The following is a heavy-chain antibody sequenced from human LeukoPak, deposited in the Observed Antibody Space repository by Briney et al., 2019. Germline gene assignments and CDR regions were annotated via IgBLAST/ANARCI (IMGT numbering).Heavy chain of an antibody. D-gene: IGHD2-21*02. J-gene: IGHJ6*02. CDR1: GYTFTSYD. Sequence: ASVKVSCKASGYTFTSYDINWVRQATGQGLEWMGWTNPNSGNTGYAQKFQGRVTMTRNTSISTAYMELSSLRSEDTAVYYCARGRRIVVVTADGMDVWGQGTLVTVSS. CDR2: TNPNSGNT. V-gene: IGHV1-8*01. CDR3: ARGRRIVVVTADGMDV.